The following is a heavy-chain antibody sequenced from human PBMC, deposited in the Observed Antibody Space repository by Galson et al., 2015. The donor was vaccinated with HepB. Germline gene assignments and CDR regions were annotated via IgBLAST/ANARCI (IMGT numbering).Heavy chain of an antibody. CDR2: ITRGGAIA. CDR3: ATSTVTTLEGFPNWFDP. J-gene: IGHJ5*02. Sequence: SLRLSCAASGFTFNNCAMSWVRQAPGKGLEWVSTITRGGAIAYYADSEQGRFTTSRDNSKNTLYLQMNSLRVEDTAVYYCATSTVTTLEGFPNWFDPWGQGTLVTVSS. CDR1: GFTFNNCA. D-gene: IGHD4-17*01. V-gene: IGHV3-23*01.